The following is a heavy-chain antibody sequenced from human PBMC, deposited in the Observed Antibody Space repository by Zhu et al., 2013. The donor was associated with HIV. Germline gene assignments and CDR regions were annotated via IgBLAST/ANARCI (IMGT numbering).Heavy chain of an antibody. CDR3: ASVYTYDSVPKF. J-gene: IGHJ4*02. V-gene: IGHV1-46*04. CDR2: INPTGDTT. CDR1: GITFSNYA. Sequence: VQLVQSGAEVKKPGSSVKVSCKASGITFSNYAIHWVRQAPGQGLEWLGIINPTGDTTNYAQKLQGRLTMTRDTSTSTVYMHLSSLRSEDTAVYYCASVYTYDSVPKFWGQGTLVTVS. D-gene: IGHD5-18*01.